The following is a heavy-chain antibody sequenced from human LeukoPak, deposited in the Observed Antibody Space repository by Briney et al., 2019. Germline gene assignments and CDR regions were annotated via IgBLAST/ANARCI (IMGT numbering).Heavy chain of an antibody. Sequence: PSETLSLTCTVSGGSISSGGYYWSWIRQPPGKGLEWIGYIYHSGSTYYNPSLKSRVTISVDRSKNQFSLKLSSVTAADTAVYYCARAIAARPDYWGQGTLVTVSS. J-gene: IGHJ4*02. CDR3: ARAIAARPDY. D-gene: IGHD6-6*01. CDR2: IYHSGST. V-gene: IGHV4-30-2*01. CDR1: GGSISSGGYY.